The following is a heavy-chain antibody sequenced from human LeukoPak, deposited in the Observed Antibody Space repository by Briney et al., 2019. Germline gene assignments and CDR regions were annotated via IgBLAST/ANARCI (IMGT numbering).Heavy chain of an antibody. V-gene: IGHV3-21*01. CDR2: ISSSSSYI. CDR1: GFTFSSYS. D-gene: IGHD2-2*01. Sequence: GGSLRLSCAASGFTFSSYSMNWVLQAPGKGLEWVSSISSSSSYIYYADSVKGRFTISRDNAKNSLYLQMNSLRAEDTAVYYCARGGGYCSSTSCYRWTPSGMGYWGQGTLVTVSS. CDR3: ARGGGYCSSTSCYRWTPSGMGY. J-gene: IGHJ4*02.